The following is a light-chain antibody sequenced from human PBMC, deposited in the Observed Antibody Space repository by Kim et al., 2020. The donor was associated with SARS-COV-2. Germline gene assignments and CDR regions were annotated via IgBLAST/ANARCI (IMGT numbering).Light chain of an antibody. CDR1: QSISTW. CDR2: KAS. CDR3: QHYNAFPWT. V-gene: IGKV1-5*03. Sequence: DIHMTQSPATLSAVVGDRVTITCRASQSISTWVAWYQQKPGKAPKLLIYKASILESGVPSRFSGSASGTEFTLTISSLQPDDFGTYYCQHYNAFPWTFGQGTKVDNK. J-gene: IGKJ1*01.